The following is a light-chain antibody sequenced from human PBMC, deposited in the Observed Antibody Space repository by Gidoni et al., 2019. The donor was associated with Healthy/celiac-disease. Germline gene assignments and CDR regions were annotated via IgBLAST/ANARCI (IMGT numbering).Light chain of an antibody. Sequence: SYELTQPPSVSVSPGQTASITCSGDKLGDKYACWYQQKPGQSPVLVTYQDSKRPSGIPERFSGSNSGNTATLTISGTQAMDEADYYCQAWDNSTVVFGTGTKVTAL. V-gene: IGLV3-1*01. CDR3: QAWDNSTVV. CDR2: QDS. J-gene: IGLJ1*01. CDR1: KLGDKY.